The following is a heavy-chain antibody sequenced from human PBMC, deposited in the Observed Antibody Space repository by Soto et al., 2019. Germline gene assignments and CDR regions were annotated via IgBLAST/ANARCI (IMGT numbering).Heavy chain of an antibody. Sequence: GGSLRLSCAASGFTFSSYWMHWVRQAPGKGLVWVSRINSDGSSTSYADSVKGRFTISRDNAKNTLYLQMNSLRAEDTAVYYCARDLGWYCSSTSCYDSYYYMDVWGKGTTVNVSS. J-gene: IGHJ6*03. CDR3: ARDLGWYCSSTSCYDSYYYMDV. CDR1: GFTFSSYW. D-gene: IGHD2-2*01. CDR2: INSDGSST. V-gene: IGHV3-74*01.